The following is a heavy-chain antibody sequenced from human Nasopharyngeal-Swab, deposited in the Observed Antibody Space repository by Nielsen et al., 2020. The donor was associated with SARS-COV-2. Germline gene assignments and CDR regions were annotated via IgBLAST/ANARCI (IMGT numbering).Heavy chain of an antibody. V-gene: IGHV4-59*12. CDR1: GGSISSYY. CDR3: ARGPGYYDILTGYFRFDP. Sequence: SETLSLTCTVSGGSISSYYWSWIRQPPGKGLEWIGYNYYSGSTNYNPSLKSRVTISVDTSKNQFSLKLSSVTAADTAVYYCARGPGYYDILTGYFRFDPWGQGTLVTVSS. D-gene: IGHD3-9*01. J-gene: IGHJ5*02. CDR2: NYYSGST.